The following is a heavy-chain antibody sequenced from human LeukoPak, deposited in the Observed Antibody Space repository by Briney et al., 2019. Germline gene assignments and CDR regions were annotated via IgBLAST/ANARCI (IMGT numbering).Heavy chain of an antibody. V-gene: IGHV1-18*01. CDR2: ISAYNGNT. D-gene: IGHD3-10*01. Sequence: ASVTVSCKDSGYTFTSYGISWVRQAPGQGLECMGWISAYNGNTNYAQKLQGRVTTTTDTSTSTAYMELRSLRSDDTVVDHCARDSITMVRGVIITSWFDPWGQGTLVTVSS. CDR3: ARDSITMVRGVIITSWFDP. CDR1: GYTFTSYG. J-gene: IGHJ5*02.